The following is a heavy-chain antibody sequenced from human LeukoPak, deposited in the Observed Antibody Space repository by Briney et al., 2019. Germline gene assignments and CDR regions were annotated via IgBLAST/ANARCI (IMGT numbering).Heavy chain of an antibody. J-gene: IGHJ4*02. Sequence: SGTLSLTCGVSGGSITNTNYWTWVRQPPGKGLEWIGEVNLQGSTNYNPSLMGRVAIAVDTFENHISLQLTSVTAADTAVYYCAREGGPYRPLDYSGQGTLVTVSS. CDR1: GGSITNTNY. CDR3: AREGGPYRPLDY. V-gene: IGHV4-4*02. CDR2: VNLQGST.